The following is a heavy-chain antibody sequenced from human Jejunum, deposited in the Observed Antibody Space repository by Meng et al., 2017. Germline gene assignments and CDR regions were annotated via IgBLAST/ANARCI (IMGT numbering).Heavy chain of an antibody. CDR1: GGSISNNNW. CDR2: ISHTGRI. CDR3: ARDLLDPNIAATGWFDP. J-gene: IGHJ5*02. Sequence: VQLQESGPGLVKPSGTLSLTCAVSGGSISNNNWWSWVRQPPGKGLEWIGEISHTGRINYNPSPKSRVTMSLDKSKNQFSLDLTSVTGADTAVYYCARDLLDPNIAATGWFDPWGQGTLVTVSS. V-gene: IGHV4-4*02. D-gene: IGHD2/OR15-2a*01.